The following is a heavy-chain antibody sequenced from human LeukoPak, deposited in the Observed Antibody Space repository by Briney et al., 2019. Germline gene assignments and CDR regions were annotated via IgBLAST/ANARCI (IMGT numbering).Heavy chain of an antibody. CDR3: ARSYNCALDV. CDR1: GFAFSSYG. CDR2: ITSIYTP. V-gene: IGHV3-48*02. J-gene: IGHJ6*02. Sequence: GGSLRLSCAASGFAFSSYGMNWVRHAPGKGLEWVSYITSIYTPYYADSAKGRFTISRDNAKNSLYLQMNSLRDEDTAVYYCARSYNCALDVWGQGTTVTVSS.